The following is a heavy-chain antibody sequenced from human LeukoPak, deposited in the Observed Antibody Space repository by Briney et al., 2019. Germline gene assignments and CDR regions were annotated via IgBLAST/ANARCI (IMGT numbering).Heavy chain of an antibody. CDR2: TNPNSGGT. CDR1: GYTFTGYY. D-gene: IGHD3-16*01. V-gene: IGHV1-2*02. CDR3: ARASFWESPINWFAP. J-gene: IGHJ5*02. Sequence: ASVKVSCKASGYTFTGYYMHWVRQAPGQGLEWMGWTNPNSGGTNYAQKFQGRVTMTRDTSISTAYMELSRLTSDDTAVYYCARASFWESPINWFAPWGQGTLVTVSS.